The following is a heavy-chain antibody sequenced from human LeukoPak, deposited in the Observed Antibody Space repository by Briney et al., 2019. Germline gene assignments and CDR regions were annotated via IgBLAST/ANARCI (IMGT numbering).Heavy chain of an antibody. CDR2: IYTSGST. V-gene: IGHV4-61*02. D-gene: IGHD2-21*02. CDR3: ARDRSELKLWWRQVHWFDP. CDR1: DGTISSGSYY. J-gene: IGHJ5*02. Sequence: SETLSLTCTVSDGTISSGSYYWSWIRQPAGKGLEWIGRIYTSGSTNYNPSLKSLVTISVDTSKNQFSLKLSSVTAADTAVYYCARDRSELKLWWRQVHWFDPWGQGTLVTVSS.